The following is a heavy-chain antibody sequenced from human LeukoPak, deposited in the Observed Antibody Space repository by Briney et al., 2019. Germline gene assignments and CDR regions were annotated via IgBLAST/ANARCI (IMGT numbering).Heavy chain of an antibody. D-gene: IGHD3-10*01. CDR2: ISSSGSTI. V-gene: IGHV3-48*03. CDR1: GFTFSSYE. Sequence: GGSLRLSCAASGFTFSSYEMNWVRQAPGKGLEWVSYISSSGSTIYHADSVKGRFTISRDNAKNSLYLQMNSLRAEDTAVYYCARETLLWFGESHFDYWGQGTLVTVSS. CDR3: ARETLLWFGESHFDY. J-gene: IGHJ4*02.